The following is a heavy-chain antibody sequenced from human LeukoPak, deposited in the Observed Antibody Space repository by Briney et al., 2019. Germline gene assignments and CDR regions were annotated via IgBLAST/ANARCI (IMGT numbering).Heavy chain of an antibody. CDR2: MNPNSGNT. V-gene: IGHV1-8*01. Sequence: ASLKVSCKPSGYSFSTFDINWVRQATGQGREWMGWMNPNSGNTNYAQKFQGRLTMTRDTSISTAYMELSSLRSEDTAVYYCARGGTLVQGVTILYGMDVGGQGTTVTVSS. CDR3: ARGGTLVQGVTILYGMDV. D-gene: IGHD3-10*01. CDR1: GYSFSTFD. J-gene: IGHJ6*02.